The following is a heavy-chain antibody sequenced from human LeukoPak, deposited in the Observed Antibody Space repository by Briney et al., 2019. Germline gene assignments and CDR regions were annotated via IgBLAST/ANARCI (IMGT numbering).Heavy chain of an antibody. Sequence: GGSLRLSCAASGFTFSSYAMSWVRQAPGKGLEWVSAISGSGGSTYYADSVKGRFTISRDNSKNTLYLQMNSLRAEDTAVYYCARVMVRGVIITYYYGMDVWGQGTTVTVSS. V-gene: IGHV3-23*01. D-gene: IGHD3-10*01. CDR3: ARVMVRGVIITYYYGMDV. CDR1: GFTFSSYA. J-gene: IGHJ6*02. CDR2: ISGSGGST.